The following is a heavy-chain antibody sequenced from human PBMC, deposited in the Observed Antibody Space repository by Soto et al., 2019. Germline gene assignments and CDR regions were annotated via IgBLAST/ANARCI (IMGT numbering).Heavy chain of an antibody. D-gene: IGHD5-12*01. V-gene: IGHV3-9*01. CDR3: AKRFFRHSGYDPGFDY. Sequence: GGSLRLSCAASGFTFDDYAMHWVRQAPGKGLEWVSGISWNCGSIGYADSVKGRFTISRDNAKNSLYLQMNSLRAEDTALYYCAKRFFRHSGYDPGFDYWGQGTLVTVSS. CDR2: ISWNCGSI. J-gene: IGHJ4*02. CDR1: GFTFDDYA.